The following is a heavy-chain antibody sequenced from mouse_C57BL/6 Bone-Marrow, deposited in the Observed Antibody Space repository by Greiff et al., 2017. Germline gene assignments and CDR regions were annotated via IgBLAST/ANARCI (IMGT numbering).Heavy chain of an antibody. V-gene: IGHV1-82*01. CDR2: IYPGDGDT. CDR1: GYAFSSSW. D-gene: IGHD3-1*01. J-gene: IGHJ1*03. Sequence: QVQLQQSGPELVKPGASVKISCKASGYAFSSSWMNWVKQRPGKGLEWIGRIYPGDGDTNYNGKFTGKATLTADKSSSTAYMQLSSLTSEDSAVYFCAREIGKDWYFDVWGTGTTVTVSS. CDR3: AREIGKDWYFDV.